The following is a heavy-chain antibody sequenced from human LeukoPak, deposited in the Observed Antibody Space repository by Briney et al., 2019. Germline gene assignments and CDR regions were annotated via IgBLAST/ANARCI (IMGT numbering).Heavy chain of an antibody. CDR2: INSGGRTT. CDR3: VRDRPSDYYDSSVDAFDI. CDR1: GFTLSNYW. Sequence: GGSLRLSCAASGFTLSNYWMHWVRQAAGQGLVWVSRINSGGRTTGYAGSVKGRFTISRDNAKKMLYLQMNSLRAEDTAVYYCVRDRPSDYYDSSVDAFDIWGRGTMVTVSS. J-gene: IGHJ3*02. V-gene: IGHV3-74*01. D-gene: IGHD3-22*01.